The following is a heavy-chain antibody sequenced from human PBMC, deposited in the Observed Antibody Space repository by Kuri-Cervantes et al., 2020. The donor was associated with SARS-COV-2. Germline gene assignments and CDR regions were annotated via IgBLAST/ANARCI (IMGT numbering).Heavy chain of an antibody. V-gene: IGHV3-30*03. D-gene: IGHD3-3*01. Sequence: GESLKISCAAPGFTFSSYGMHWVRQAPGKGLEWVAFISYDGGNKYYADSVKGRFTISRDNSKNTLYLQMNSLRAEDTAVYFCARGEVGEAYYDFWSGYYSGCVDYWGQGTPVTVSS. CDR2: ISYDGGNK. CDR3: ARGEVGEAYYDFWSGYYSGCVDY. CDR1: GFTFSSYG. J-gene: IGHJ4*02.